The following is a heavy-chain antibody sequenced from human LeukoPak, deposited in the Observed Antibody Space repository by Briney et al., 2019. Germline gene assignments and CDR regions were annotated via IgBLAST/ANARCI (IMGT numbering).Heavy chain of an antibody. CDR1: GGSISSYY. CDR3: ARQHILVVTATRVAGAFNI. V-gene: IGHV4-59*08. Sequence: SETLSLTCTVSGGSISSYYWSWIRQPPGKGLEWIGYIYYSGSTNYNPSLKSRVTISVDTSKNQFSLELSSVTAADTAMYYCARQHILVVTATRVAGAFNIWGQGTMVTVSS. D-gene: IGHD2-21*02. J-gene: IGHJ3*02. CDR2: IYYSGST.